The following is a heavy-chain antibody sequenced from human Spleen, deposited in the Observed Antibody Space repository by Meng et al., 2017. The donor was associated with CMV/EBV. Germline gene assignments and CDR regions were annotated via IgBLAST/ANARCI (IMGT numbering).Heavy chain of an antibody. CDR2: IHFSGIA. Sequence: SETLSLTCTVSPGSISSSSFYWGWIRQSPGKGLEWIGSIHFSGIAYYSPSLTGRATMSLDASKNQFSLRLTSVTAADTAVYYCATTGPTHGDYYFFDHWGQGTLVTVSS. V-gene: IGHV4-39*07. J-gene: IGHJ4*02. CDR1: PGSISSSSFY. D-gene: IGHD4-17*01. CDR3: ATTGPTHGDYYFFDH.